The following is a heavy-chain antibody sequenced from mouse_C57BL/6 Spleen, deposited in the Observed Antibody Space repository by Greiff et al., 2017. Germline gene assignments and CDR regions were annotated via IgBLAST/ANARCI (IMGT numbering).Heavy chain of an antibody. D-gene: IGHD1-1*01. CDR1: GYTFTDYY. J-gene: IGHJ3*01. Sequence: QVHVKQSGAELVRPGASVKLSCKASGYTFTDYYINWVKQRPGQGLEWIARIYPGSGNTYYNEKFKGKATLTAEKSSSTAYMQLSSLTSEDSAVYFCARGDYGSLAYWGQGTLVTVSA. V-gene: IGHV1-76*01. CDR3: ARGDYGSLAY. CDR2: IYPGSGNT.